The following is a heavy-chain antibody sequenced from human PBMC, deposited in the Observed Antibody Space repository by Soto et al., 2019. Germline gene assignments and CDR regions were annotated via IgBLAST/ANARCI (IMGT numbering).Heavy chain of an antibody. V-gene: IGHV3-15*01. CDR2: IKSKTDGGTT. J-gene: IGHJ3*02. CDR3: TSPTPYSSGWPDAFDI. Sequence: GGPLRLSCAASGFTFSNAWISWVRQAPGKGLEWVGRIKSKTDGGTTDYAAPVKGRFTISRDDSKNTLYLQMNSLKTEDTAVYYCTSPTPYSSGWPDAFDIWGQGTMVTVSS. CDR1: GFTFSNAW. D-gene: IGHD6-19*01.